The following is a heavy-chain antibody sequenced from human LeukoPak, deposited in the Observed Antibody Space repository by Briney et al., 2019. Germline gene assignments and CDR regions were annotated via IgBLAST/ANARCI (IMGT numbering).Heavy chain of an antibody. CDR3: ARRRGYSYGGVDY. J-gene: IGHJ4*02. V-gene: IGHV4-39*01. CDR1: GGSISSSSYY. D-gene: IGHD5-18*01. Sequence: PSETLSLTCTASGGSISSSSYYWGWIRQPPGKGLECIGSIYYSGSTHYNPSLKSRVTISVDTSKNQFSLKLSSVTAADTAVYYCARRRGYSYGGVDYWGQGTLVTVSS. CDR2: IYYSGST.